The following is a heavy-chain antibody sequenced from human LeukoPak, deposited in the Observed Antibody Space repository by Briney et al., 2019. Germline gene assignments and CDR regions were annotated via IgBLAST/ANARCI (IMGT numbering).Heavy chain of an antibody. CDR2: INHSGST. CDR1: GGSFSGYY. D-gene: IGHD3-22*01. V-gene: IGHV4-34*03. CDR3: TNSYDSSAYYLS. J-gene: IGHJ5*02. Sequence: SETLSLTCAVYGGSFSGYYWSWIRQPPGKGLEWIGEINHSGSTNYNPSLKSRVTISVDTSKNQFSLKLSSVTAADTAVYYCTNSYDSSAYYLSWGQGTLVTVSS.